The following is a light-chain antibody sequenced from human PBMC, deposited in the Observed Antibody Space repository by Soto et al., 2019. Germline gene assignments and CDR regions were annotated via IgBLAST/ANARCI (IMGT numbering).Light chain of an antibody. CDR1: QSVSSSY. J-gene: IGKJ1*01. CDR2: GAS. CDR3: QQYGSSPPT. Sequence: EFVLTQSPGTLSLSPGERATLSCRASQSVSSSYLAWYQQKPGQAPRLLIYGASSRATGIPDRFSGSGSGTDFTLTISRLEPEDFAVYYCQQYGSSPPTFGRGTKVEIK. V-gene: IGKV3-20*01.